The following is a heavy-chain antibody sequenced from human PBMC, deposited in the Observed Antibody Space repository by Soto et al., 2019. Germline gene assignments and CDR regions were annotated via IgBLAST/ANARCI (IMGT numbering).Heavy chain of an antibody. CDR2: TYYNGDT. D-gene: IGHD6-19*01. J-gene: IGHJ4*02. CDR3: ARGPAYIDGWRTFDL. V-gene: IGHV4-61*08. CDR1: DDSFRRAEYY. Sequence: SETRSLTCTVSDDSFRRAEYYWSWIRQPLGKGPEWIGYTYYNGDTKYNPALRSRVTLSEDTSKNQFSLRLSSVTAADTAVYFCARGPAYIDGWRTFDLWGRGILVTVS.